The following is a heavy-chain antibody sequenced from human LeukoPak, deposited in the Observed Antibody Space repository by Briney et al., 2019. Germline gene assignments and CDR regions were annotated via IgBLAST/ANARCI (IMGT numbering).Heavy chain of an antibody. J-gene: IGHJ4*02. CDR3: ARARSAPTIAAAGTFFY. V-gene: IGHV1-2*02. CDR2: INPNSGGT. Sequence: ASVKVSCKASGYTFTGYYMHWVRQAPGQGLEWMGWINPNSGGTNYAQKFQGRVTMTRDTSISTAYMELSRLRSDDTAVYYCARARSAPTIAAAGTFFYWGQGTLVTVSS. D-gene: IGHD6-13*01. CDR1: GYTFTGYY.